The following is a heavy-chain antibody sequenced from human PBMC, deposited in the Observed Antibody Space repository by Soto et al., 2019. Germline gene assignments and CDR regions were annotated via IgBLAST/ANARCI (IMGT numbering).Heavy chain of an antibody. CDR3: ARDGQYGDYGHYFDY. CDR1: GYAFSAYY. V-gene: IGHV1-2*02. D-gene: IGHD4-17*01. Sequence: ASVKVSCKASGYAFSAYYIHWVRQAPGQGLEWMGWINPNSGDTNYAQKFQGRVTMTRDTSISTVHMELNSLTSDDTAVYYCARDGQYGDYGHYFDYWGHGSLVTVSS. J-gene: IGHJ4*01. CDR2: INPNSGDT.